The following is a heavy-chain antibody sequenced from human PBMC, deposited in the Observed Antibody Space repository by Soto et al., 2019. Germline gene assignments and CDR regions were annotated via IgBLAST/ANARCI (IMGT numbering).Heavy chain of an antibody. Sequence: QVQLVQSGAEVKKPGSSVKVSCKASGGTFSSYAISWVRQAPGQGLEWMGGIIPIFGTANYAQKFQGRVTITADESTSTAYMGLSSLRSEDTAVYYCARDCYDSSCYYPYFDYWGQGTLVTVSS. J-gene: IGHJ4*02. CDR2: IIPIFGTA. CDR1: GGTFSSYA. V-gene: IGHV1-69*01. D-gene: IGHD3-22*01. CDR3: ARDCYDSSCYYPYFDY.